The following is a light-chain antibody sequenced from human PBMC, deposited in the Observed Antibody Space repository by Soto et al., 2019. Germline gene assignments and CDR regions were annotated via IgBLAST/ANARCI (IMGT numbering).Light chain of an antibody. CDR2: GAS. CDR3: QQYNNWPPTWT. J-gene: IGKJ1*01. CDR1: QSVSSN. V-gene: IGKV3-15*01. Sequence: EIVITQSPATLSVSPGERATLSCRASQSVSSNLAWYQQKPGQAPRLLIYGASTRATGIPARFSGSGSGTEFTLTISSLQSEDFAVYYCQQYNNWPPTWTVGQGTKGDIK.